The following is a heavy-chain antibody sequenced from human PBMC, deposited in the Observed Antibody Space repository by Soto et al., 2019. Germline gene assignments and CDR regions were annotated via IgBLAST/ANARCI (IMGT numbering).Heavy chain of an antibody. J-gene: IGHJ4*02. CDR2: IHTSEGT. V-gene: IGHV4-4*07. CDR1: GGSISSYY. D-gene: IGHD6-13*01. Sequence: SEPLSLTCTVSGGSISSYYWSWIRQPAGKGLEWIGRIHTSEGTNYNPSLKSRVTMSGDTPNNQFSLKLNSLTAADTAVYYCARALSAAAGLYFDYWGQGTLVTVSS. CDR3: ARALSAAAGLYFDY.